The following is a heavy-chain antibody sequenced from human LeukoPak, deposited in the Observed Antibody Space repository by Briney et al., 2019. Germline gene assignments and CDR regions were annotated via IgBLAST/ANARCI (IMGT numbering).Heavy chain of an antibody. CDR2: IRYSGRT. D-gene: IGHD6-19*01. V-gene: IGHV4-59*01. J-gene: IGHJ4*02. CDR3: AGLPDVSGWPFDY. CDR1: DDSISRDF. Sequence: SETLSLTCTASDDSISRDFWTWIRQPPGKGLEWIGYIRYSGRTEYNPSLKSRVTISIQTSKNQFSPKLTSVTAADTAIYYCAGLPDVSGWPFDYWGQGILVTVSS.